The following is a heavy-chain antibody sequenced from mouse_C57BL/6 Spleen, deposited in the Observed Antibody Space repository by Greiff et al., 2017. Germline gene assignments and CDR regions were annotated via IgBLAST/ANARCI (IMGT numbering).Heavy chain of an antibody. D-gene: IGHD2-12*01. CDR3: ARHLTNAMDY. Sequence: EVNLVESGGDLVKPGGSLKLSCAASGFTFSSYGMSWVRQTPDKRLEWVATISSGGSYTYYPDSVKGRFTISRDNAKNTLYLQMSSLKSEDTAMYYCARHLTNAMDYWGQGTSVTVSS. J-gene: IGHJ4*01. CDR1: GFTFSSYG. V-gene: IGHV5-6*01. CDR2: ISSGGSYT.